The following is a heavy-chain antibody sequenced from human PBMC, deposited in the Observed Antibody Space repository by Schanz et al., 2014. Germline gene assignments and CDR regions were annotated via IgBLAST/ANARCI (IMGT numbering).Heavy chain of an antibody. V-gene: IGHV3-9*01. Sequence: EVQLVESGGGLVQPGRSLRLSCVASGFRFDDYAMHWVRQAPGKGLEWVSGMSWNAGSLGYGDSVKGRFTISRDNARSSLYLQMNSLRAEDTAVYYCAKDFFIGVARGVIISHDAIDIWGQGTKVTVSS. CDR1: GFRFDDYA. D-gene: IGHD3-10*01. J-gene: IGHJ3*02. CDR3: AKDFFIGVARGVIISHDAIDI. CDR2: MSWNAGSL.